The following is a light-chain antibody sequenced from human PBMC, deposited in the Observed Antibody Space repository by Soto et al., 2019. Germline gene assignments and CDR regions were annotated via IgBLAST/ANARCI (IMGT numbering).Light chain of an antibody. Sequence: DIQMTQSPSSLSASVGDRVTITCRASQGISNYLAWYQQEPGKVPKLLIYAASTLQSGVPSRFSGSGSGTDFTLTISSLQPEDVATYYCQKYNSAPPGTFGPGTKVDIK. J-gene: IGKJ3*01. V-gene: IGKV1-27*01. CDR2: AAS. CDR1: QGISNY. CDR3: QKYNSAPPGT.